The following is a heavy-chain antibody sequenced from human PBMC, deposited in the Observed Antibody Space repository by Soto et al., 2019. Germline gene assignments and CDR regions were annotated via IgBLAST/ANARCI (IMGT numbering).Heavy chain of an antibody. CDR2: ISRSGDHT. V-gene: IGHV3-23*01. D-gene: IGHD4-17*01. CDR1: GFTFSSYA. Sequence: GGSLRLSCAASGFTFSSYAMSWVRQAPGKGLEWVSAISRSGDHTNYADSVKGRFTISRDNVKNTLFLQMNSLRAEDTAVYYCAKGHYDDWYYFDHWGQGTQVTVSS. CDR3: AKGHYDDWYYFDH. J-gene: IGHJ4*02.